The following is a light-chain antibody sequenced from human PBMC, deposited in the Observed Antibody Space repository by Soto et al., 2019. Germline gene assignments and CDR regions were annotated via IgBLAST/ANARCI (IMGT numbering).Light chain of an antibody. V-gene: IGLV6-57*02. CDR2: EDN. CDR3: QSYDTSNPV. Sequence: NFMLTQPHSVSESPGKTVTISCTGSSGSIASNYVQWYQQRPGSAPTTVIYEDNQRPSGVPDRFSGSIDSSSNSASLTISGLQTEDEADYYCQSYDTSNPVFGGGTQLTAL. J-gene: IGLJ7*02. CDR1: SGSIASNY.